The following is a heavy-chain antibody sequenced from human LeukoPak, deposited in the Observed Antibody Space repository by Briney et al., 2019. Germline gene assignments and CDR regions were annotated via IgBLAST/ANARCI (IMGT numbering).Heavy chain of an antibody. J-gene: IGHJ6*03. D-gene: IGHD1-7*01. Sequence: SETLSLTCTVSGGSISSYYWSWIRQPPGKGLEWIGYIYTSGSTNYNPSLKSRVTISVDTSKNQFSLKLSSVTAADTAVYYCARHVITGTTTDYMDVWGKGTTVTASS. CDR3: ARHVITGTTTDYMDV. CDR2: IYTSGST. CDR1: GGSISSYY. V-gene: IGHV4-4*09.